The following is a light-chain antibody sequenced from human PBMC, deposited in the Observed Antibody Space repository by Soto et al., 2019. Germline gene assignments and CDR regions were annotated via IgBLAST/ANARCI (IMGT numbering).Light chain of an antibody. CDR1: RDVSAAY. J-gene: IGKJ5*01. Sequence: ENVLTQSPDILSLSPGERATLSCRASRDVSAAYVAWYQHKSRQAPRLLIYGASSRAAGIPDRFSGRGSGTDFTLTVNRLEPEDFAVYYCQQYGNSPITFGQGTRLEIK. CDR2: GAS. CDR3: QQYGNSPIT. V-gene: IGKV3-20*01.